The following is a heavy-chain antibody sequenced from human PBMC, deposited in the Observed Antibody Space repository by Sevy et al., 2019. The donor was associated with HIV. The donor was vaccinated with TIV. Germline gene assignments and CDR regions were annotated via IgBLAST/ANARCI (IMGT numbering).Heavy chain of an antibody. V-gene: IGHV3-30*14. CDR1: GFTFSDYS. J-gene: IGHJ4*02. Sequence: GGSLRLSCAASGFTFSDYSMHWVRQAPGKGLEWVAVISYDGRNYKYNVDSVKGRFTISRDNSKNTLFLQMNSLRAEDSAIYSCARDRSAMLHSAFDYWGQGTLVTVSS. D-gene: IGHD2-15*01. CDR3: ARDRSAMLHSAFDY. CDR2: ISYDGRNYK.